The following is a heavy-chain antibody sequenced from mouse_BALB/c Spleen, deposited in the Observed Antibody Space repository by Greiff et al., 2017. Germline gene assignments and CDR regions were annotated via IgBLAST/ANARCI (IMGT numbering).Heavy chain of an antibody. J-gene: IGHJ2*01. V-gene: IGHV14-4*02. Sequence: EVKLVESGAELVRSGASVKLSCTASAFHIQDYYMHWVKQRPEQVLEWIGWIDPENGDTEYAPKFQGKATMTADTPSNTAYLQLSSLTSEDTAVYYCASSVGSSAFDYWGQGTTLAVAS. CDR1: AFHIQDYY. CDR3: ASSVGSSAFDY. CDR2: IDPENGDT. D-gene: IGHD1-1*01.